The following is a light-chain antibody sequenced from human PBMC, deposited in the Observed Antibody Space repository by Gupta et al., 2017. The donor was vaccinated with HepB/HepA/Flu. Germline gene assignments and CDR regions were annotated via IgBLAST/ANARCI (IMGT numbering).Light chain of an antibody. CDR3: CSYAGSYTYV. Sequence: QSALTPPLPVSRSSVPSVPIFCSRTSSDVGGYNYVSWYQQHPGKAPKLMIYDVSKRPSGVPDRFSGSKSGNTASLTISGLQAEDEADYYCCSYAGSYTYVFGTGTKVTVL. V-gene: IGLV2-11*01. CDR2: DVS. J-gene: IGLJ1*01. CDR1: SSDVGGYNY.